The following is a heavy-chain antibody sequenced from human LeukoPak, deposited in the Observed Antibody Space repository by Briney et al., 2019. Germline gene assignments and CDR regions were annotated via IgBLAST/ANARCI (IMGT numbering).Heavy chain of an antibody. V-gene: IGHV4-39*01. Sequence: RASETLSLTCTVSGGSISSSSSYWVWIRQPPGMGLEWIGSIYYSGSTYSNPSLKNRVTISVDTSKNQFSLKVSSVAAADTAVYYCARYESSAYGIDVWGRGTLVTVSS. CDR3: ARYESSAYGIDV. CDR1: GGSISSSSSY. J-gene: IGHJ2*01. CDR2: IYYSGST. D-gene: IGHD3-22*01.